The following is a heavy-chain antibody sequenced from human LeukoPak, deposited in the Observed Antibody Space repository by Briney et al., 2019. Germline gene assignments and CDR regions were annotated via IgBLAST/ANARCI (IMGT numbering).Heavy chain of an antibody. CDR3: AREGKFSSSWYRTHDAFDI. Sequence: PGGSLTLSCATSGFIFRLHAMAWVRQAPGKGLELVSALSGSGTGPYYADSVKGRFTISRDNAKNSLYLQMNSLRAEDTAVYYCAREGKFSSSWYRTHDAFDIWGQGTMVTVSS. CDR2: LSGSGTGP. J-gene: IGHJ3*02. V-gene: IGHV3-21*01. CDR1: GFIFRLHA. D-gene: IGHD6-13*01.